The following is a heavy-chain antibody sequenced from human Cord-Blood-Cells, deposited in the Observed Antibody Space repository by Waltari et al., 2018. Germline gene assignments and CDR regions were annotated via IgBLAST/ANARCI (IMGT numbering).Heavy chain of an antibody. CDR2: ISSSSRYI. V-gene: IGHV3-21*01. D-gene: IGHD2-15*01. CDR1: GFTFRRYS. J-gene: IGHJ4*02. CDR3: ARVPGWSYYFDY. Sequence: EVQLVESGGGRVKAGGSLRLPCAPLGFTFRRYSMNWDRQAPGKGLEWVSSISSSSRYIYYADSVKGQFTISRDNAKNSLYLQMNSLRAEDTAVYYCARVPGWSYYFDYWGQGTLVTVSS.